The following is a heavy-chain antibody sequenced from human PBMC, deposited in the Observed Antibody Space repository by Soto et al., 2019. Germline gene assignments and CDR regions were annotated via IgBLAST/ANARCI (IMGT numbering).Heavy chain of an antibody. CDR3: ADLSRYCTSSNCD. CDR1: GFTFSSYS. V-gene: IGHV3-23*01. Sequence: DVRLLESGGGLVQPGGSLRLSCAASGFTFSSYSMSWVRQAPGKGLDWVSTIGTSASTYSGDSVRGRFTISRDNSRNTLYLQMNSLRAEDTAVYYCADLSRYCTSSNCDWGQGTLVTVSS. D-gene: IGHD2-2*01. J-gene: IGHJ4*02. CDR2: IGTSAST.